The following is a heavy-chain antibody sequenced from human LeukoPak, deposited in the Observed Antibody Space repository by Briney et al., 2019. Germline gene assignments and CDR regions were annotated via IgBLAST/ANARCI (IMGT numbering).Heavy chain of an antibody. V-gene: IGHV1-18*01. CDR2: ISVFNGNT. CDR3: ARDIEQEMAKEDSDYYYMDV. Sequence: ASVKVSCKASGYTFTSYGITWVRQAPGQGLEWMGWISVFNGNTNEAQKFQDRVIMTADTSTGTAYMELRSLRSDDTAVYYCARDIEQEMAKEDSDYYYMDVWGKGTTVTVSS. D-gene: IGHD5-24*01. CDR1: GYTFTSYG. J-gene: IGHJ6*03.